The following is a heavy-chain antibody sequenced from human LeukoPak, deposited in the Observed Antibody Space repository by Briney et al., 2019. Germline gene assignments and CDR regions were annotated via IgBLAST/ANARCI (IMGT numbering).Heavy chain of an antibody. Sequence: PGGSLRLSCAASGFTVSNSFMTWVRQAPGKGLEWVSVIYSGGDTYYTDSVKGRFTTSRDNSKNTLFLQMNSLRADDTAVYYCAKTGGPWDWGQGTLVTVSS. CDR2: IYSGGDT. D-gene: IGHD7-27*01. J-gene: IGHJ4*02. CDR3: AKTGGPWD. CDR1: GFTVSNSF. V-gene: IGHV3-53*01.